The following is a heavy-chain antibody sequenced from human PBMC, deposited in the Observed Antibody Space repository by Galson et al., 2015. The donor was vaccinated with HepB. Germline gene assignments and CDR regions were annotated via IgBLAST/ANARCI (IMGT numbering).Heavy chain of an antibody. J-gene: IGHJ4*02. CDR2: ISYDGSNK. CDR3: ARDASLITGTNPYPDY. Sequence: SLRLSCAASGFTFSSYAMHWVRQAPGKGLEWVAVISYDGSNKYYADSVKGRFTISRDNSKNTLYLQMNSLRAEDTAVYYCARDASLITGTNPYPDYWGQGTLVTVSS. CDR1: GFTFSSYA. V-gene: IGHV3-30-3*01. D-gene: IGHD1-7*01.